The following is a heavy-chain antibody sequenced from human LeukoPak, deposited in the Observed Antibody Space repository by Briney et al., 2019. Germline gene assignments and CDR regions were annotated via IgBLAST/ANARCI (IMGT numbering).Heavy chain of an antibody. CDR2: INHSGST. Sequence: SETLSLTCAVYGGSFSGYYWSWIRQPPGKGLEWIGEINHSGSTNYNPSLKSRVTMSVDTSKNQFSLKLSSVTAADTAVYYCARGTVTPDHIVVVPAAIHFDYWGQGTLVTVSS. V-gene: IGHV4-34*01. CDR1: GGSFSGYY. J-gene: IGHJ4*02. D-gene: IGHD2-2*02. CDR3: ARGTVTPDHIVVVPAAIHFDY.